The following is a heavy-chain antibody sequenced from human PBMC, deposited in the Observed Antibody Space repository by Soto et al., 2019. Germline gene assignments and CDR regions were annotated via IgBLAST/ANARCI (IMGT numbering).Heavy chain of an antibody. CDR2: ISGSGGDT. V-gene: IGHV3-23*01. CDR3: AKHDFWTLYNTGLDS. CDR1: GFTFTRYA. D-gene: IGHD3-3*01. Sequence: EVQLLESGGGLVQPGGSLRLSCSASGFTFTRYAMSWVRQAPGKGLEWVSGISGSGGDTTSADSVKGRFTISRDNFKNMLYLQMNSLRAEDTAVYDCAKHDFWTLYNTGLDSWGQGTLVTVSS. J-gene: IGHJ4*02.